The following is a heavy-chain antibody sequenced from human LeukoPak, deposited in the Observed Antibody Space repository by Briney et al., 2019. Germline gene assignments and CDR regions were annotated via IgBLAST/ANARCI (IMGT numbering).Heavy chain of an antibody. CDR3: AKDPDPPQSWFDP. J-gene: IGHJ5*02. V-gene: IGHV3-23*01. Sequence: GGSLRLSCAASGFTFNYYAMSWVRQAPGKGLEWVSAISGSGDITYYADSVKGRFTISRGNSKNTLYLQMNGLRADDTSLYYCAKDPDPPQSWFDPWGQGTLVTVSS. CDR2: ISGSGDIT. CDR1: GFTFNYYA.